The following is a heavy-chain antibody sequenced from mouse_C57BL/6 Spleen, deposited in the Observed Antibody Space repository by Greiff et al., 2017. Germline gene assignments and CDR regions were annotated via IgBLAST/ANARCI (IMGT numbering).Heavy chain of an antibody. CDR3: ARDCTTVVAHWYFDV. D-gene: IGHD1-1*01. CDR1: GFTFSDYY. V-gene: IGHV5-16*01. J-gene: IGHJ1*03. CDR2: INYDGSST. Sequence: EVMLVESEGGLVQPGSSMKLSCTASGFTFSDYYMAWVRQVPEKGLEWVANINYDGSSTYYLDSLKSRFIITRDTAKTILYLQMSSLKSEDTATYYCARDCTTVVAHWYFDVWGTGTTVTVSS.